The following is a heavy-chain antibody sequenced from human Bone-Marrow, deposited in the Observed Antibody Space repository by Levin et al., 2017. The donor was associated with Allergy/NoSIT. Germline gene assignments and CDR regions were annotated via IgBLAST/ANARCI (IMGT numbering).Heavy chain of an antibody. V-gene: IGHV1-69*13. Sequence: GASVKVSCQASGGTLNNYSINWVRQAPGQGLEWMGGIVPMFDTPNYAQKFEDRLTVTADESTNTVYMELKRLRSDDTAVYYCASGGDSGYYNLLFYSWGQGTRVTVSS. CDR1: GGTLNNYS. CDR2: IVPMFDTP. D-gene: IGHD5-12*01. CDR3: ASGGDSGYYNLLFYS. J-gene: IGHJ4*02.